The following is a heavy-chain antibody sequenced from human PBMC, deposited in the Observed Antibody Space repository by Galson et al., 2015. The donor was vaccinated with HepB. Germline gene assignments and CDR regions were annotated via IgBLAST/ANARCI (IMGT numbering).Heavy chain of an antibody. CDR3: ARGPGIRFGELPFDY. Sequence: SETLSLTCAVYGGSFSGYYWSWIRQPPGKGLEWIGEINHSGSTNYNPSLKSRVTISVDTSKNQFSLKLSSVTAADTAVYYCARGPGIRFGELPFDYWGQGTLVTVSS. J-gene: IGHJ4*02. CDR1: GGSFSGYY. D-gene: IGHD3-10*01. V-gene: IGHV4-34*01. CDR2: INHSGST.